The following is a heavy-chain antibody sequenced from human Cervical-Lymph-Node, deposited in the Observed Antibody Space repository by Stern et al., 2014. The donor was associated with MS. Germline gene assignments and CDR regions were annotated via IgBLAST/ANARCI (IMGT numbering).Heavy chain of an antibody. CDR2: ISNYGRHK. CDR1: GFAFSAHG. V-gene: IGHV3-30*18. Sequence: VQLVESGGGVVQPGRSLRLSCAASGFAFSAHGMHWVRQAPGEGLEWVAVISNYGRHKYYVDSVGGRFTVSRDNSKNTLFLQMNSLRAEDTAVYYCAKDAGDYSSGWYDLDYWGQGTLVTVSS. D-gene: IGHD6-19*01. CDR3: AKDAGDYSSGWYDLDY. J-gene: IGHJ4*02.